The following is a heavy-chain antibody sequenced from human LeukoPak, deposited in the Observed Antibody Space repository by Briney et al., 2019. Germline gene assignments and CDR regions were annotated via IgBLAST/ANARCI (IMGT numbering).Heavy chain of an antibody. CDR2: ISVGAEYI. V-gene: IGHV3-23*01. CDR3: ASGPPFLKYFEY. CDR1: GFTFSTYV. Sequence: GGSLRLSCAASGFTFSTYVMNWYRQAPGKGLEWVSTISVGAEYIFYADSVKGRFTISRDDSNNALYLQMHSLRAEDTALYYCASGPPFLKYFEYWGQGTLVTVSS. J-gene: IGHJ4*02. D-gene: IGHD3-3*01.